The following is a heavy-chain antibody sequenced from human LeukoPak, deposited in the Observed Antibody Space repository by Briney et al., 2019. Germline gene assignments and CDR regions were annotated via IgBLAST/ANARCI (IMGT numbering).Heavy chain of an antibody. CDR3: ANPQSRGYDYLDY. D-gene: IGHD5-12*01. CDR1: GFTFSTYA. V-gene: IGHV3-23*01. Sequence: GGSLRLSCAASGFTFSTYAMSWVRQAPGKGLEWVSTISSGGGFTYYSESVKGRFTISRDSSKSTLCLQMNSLRAEDTAVYYCANPQSRGYDYLDYWGQGTLVTVSS. J-gene: IGHJ4*02. CDR2: ISSGGGFT.